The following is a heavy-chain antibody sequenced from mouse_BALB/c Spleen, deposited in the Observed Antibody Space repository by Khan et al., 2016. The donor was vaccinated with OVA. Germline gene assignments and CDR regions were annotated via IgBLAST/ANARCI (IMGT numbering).Heavy chain of an antibody. CDR3: ARSELLRFLFSY. D-gene: IGHD1-1*01. CDR2: INPITGYT. Sequence: QVQLKQSGAELAKPGASVKMSCKASGYTFTSYWMHWVKQRPGQGLEWIGYINPITGYTEYNQKFKDKATLTADKSSSTAYMQLSSLTSEDSAIYYCARSELLRFLFSYWGQGTTLTVSS. J-gene: IGHJ2*01. V-gene: IGHV1-7*01. CDR1: GYTFTSYW.